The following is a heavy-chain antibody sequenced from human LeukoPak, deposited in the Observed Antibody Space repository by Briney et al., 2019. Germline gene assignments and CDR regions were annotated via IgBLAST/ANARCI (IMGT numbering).Heavy chain of an antibody. CDR2: ISHDGSNK. V-gene: IGHV3-30-3*01. CDR3: AKDRGSGWTPVWFDP. J-gene: IGHJ5*02. CDR1: GFTFSSYA. Sequence: GGSLRLSCAASGFTFSSYAMHWVRQAPGKGLEWVAVISHDGSNKYYADSVKGRFTISRDNSKNTLYLQMNSLRAEDTAVYYCAKDRGSGWTPVWFDPWGQGTLVTVSS. D-gene: IGHD6-19*01.